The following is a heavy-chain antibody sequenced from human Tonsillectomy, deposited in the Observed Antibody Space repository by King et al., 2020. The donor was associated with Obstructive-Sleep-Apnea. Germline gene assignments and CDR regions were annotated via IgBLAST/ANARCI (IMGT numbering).Heavy chain of an antibody. Sequence: VQLQESGPGLVKPSETLSLTCTVSGGSISSYYWSWIRQPPGKGLEWIGYIYFSWSTNYNPSLKSRVTISVDTSKTQFSLKLSSVTAADTAVYYCARVFNDAFDIWGQGTMVTVSS. CDR3: ARVFNDAFDI. J-gene: IGHJ3*02. V-gene: IGHV4-59*01. CDR2: IYFSWST. CDR1: GGSISSYY.